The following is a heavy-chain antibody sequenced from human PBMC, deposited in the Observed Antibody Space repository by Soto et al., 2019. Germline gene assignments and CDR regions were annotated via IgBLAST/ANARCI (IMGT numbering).Heavy chain of an antibody. CDR1: GGSISSYY. D-gene: IGHD3-16*01. J-gene: IGHJ4*02. V-gene: IGHV4-59*01. CDR3: ARAWGYYFDY. CDR2: IYYSGST. Sequence: QVQLQESGPGLVKPSETLSLTCTVSGGSISSYYWSWIRQPPGKGLEWIGYIYYSGSTNYNPSLTTRVTISVDTSKNQFCLKLSSVTAADTAVYYCARAWGYYFDYWGQGTLVTVSS.